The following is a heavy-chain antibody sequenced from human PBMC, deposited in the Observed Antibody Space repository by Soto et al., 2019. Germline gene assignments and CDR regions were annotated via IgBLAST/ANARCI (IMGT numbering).Heavy chain of an antibody. V-gene: IGHV1-69*12. CDR2: IIPIFGTA. CDR3: ARDGYGGTTQNYYYGMDV. J-gene: IGHJ6*02. Sequence: QVQLVQSRAEVKKRGSSVKVSCKASGGTFSSYAISWVRQAPGQGLEWMGGIIPIFGTANYAQKFQGRVTITADESTSTAYMELSSLRSEDTAVYYCARDGYGGTTQNYYYGMDVWGQGTTVTVSS. D-gene: IGHD1-7*01. CDR1: GGTFSSYA.